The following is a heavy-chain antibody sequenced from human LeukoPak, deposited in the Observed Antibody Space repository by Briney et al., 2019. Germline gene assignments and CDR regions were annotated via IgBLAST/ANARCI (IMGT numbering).Heavy chain of an antibody. J-gene: IGHJ6*03. Sequence: ASVKVSCKASGYTFTNYYMHWVRQAPGQGLEWMGIINPSGGSTNYAQKFQARVTMTRDMSTSTVYMELSSLRSEDTAVYYCARGPYCGDDCYSPYFYYYYYMDVWGKGTTVTVPS. CDR1: GYTFTNYY. CDR3: ARGPYCGDDCYSPYFYYYYYMDV. CDR2: INPSGGST. V-gene: IGHV1-46*01. D-gene: IGHD2-21*02.